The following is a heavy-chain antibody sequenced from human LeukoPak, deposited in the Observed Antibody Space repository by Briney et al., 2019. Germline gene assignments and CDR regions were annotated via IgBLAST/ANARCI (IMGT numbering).Heavy chain of an antibody. J-gene: IGHJ4*02. D-gene: IGHD5-24*01. CDR1: AYDFTGYY. CDR3: AKDRDGADRIVL. V-gene: IGHV1-2*06. Sequence: ASVKVSCEVVAYDFTGYYIHWVRQAPGQGPEWMGRLNPNTGHAVYAFKFQGRVTITRDTSSNTAYMEVTRLTSDDTALYYCAKDRDGADRIVLWGQGTLVTVSS. CDR2: LNPNTGHA.